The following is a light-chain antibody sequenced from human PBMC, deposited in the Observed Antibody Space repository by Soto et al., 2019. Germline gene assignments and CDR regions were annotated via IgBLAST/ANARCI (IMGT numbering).Light chain of an antibody. CDR3: MSFTSSNTYV. Sequence: QSALTQPASVSGSPGQSITISCTGTSSDVGAYNFVPWYQHYPDKAPKVVIYDVANRPSGVSYRFSAPKSGNTASLTISGLQAEDEADYYCMSFTSSNTYVFGTGTKVTVL. CDR2: DVA. J-gene: IGLJ1*01. V-gene: IGLV2-14*03. CDR1: SSDVGAYNF.